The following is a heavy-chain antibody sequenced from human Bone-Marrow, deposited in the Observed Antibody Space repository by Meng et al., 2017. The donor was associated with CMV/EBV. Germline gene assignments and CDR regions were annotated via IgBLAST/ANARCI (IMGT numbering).Heavy chain of an antibody. Sequence: ASVKVSCKASGYTFTNYGISWVRQAPGQGLEWMGWISGHNDNTKYAQKVQGRVTMTTDTSTRTAYMELRSLRSDDTAMYYCARGGAVAGREADWGQGTLVTVSS. CDR3: ARGGAVAGREAD. V-gene: IGHV1-18*01. CDR1: GYTFTNYG. CDR2: ISGHNDNT. D-gene: IGHD6-19*01. J-gene: IGHJ4*02.